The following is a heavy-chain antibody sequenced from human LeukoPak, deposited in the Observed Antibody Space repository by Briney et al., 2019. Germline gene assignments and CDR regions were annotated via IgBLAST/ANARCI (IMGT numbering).Heavy chain of an antibody. CDR2: INPDGNKK. CDR1: GLTLSSSW. J-gene: IGHJ4*02. CDR3: ARDLAYSRLDY. Sequence: GGSLRLSCAVSGLTLSSSWMDWVRQAPGKGLEWVASINPDGNKKYSADSVKGRFTISRDNAENSLYLQMNSLRVEDTAFYYCARDLAYSRLDYWGQGMLVTVSS. D-gene: IGHD5-18*01. V-gene: IGHV3-7*01.